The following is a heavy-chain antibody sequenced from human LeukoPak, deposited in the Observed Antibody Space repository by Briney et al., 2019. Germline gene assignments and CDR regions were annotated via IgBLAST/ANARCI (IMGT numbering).Heavy chain of an antibody. CDR3: ARRGYGSGTYYFDS. D-gene: IGHD3-10*01. CDR2: INPGDSET. CDR1: GCSFTSYW. Sequence: GESLKISCNGSGCSFTSYWIGWVRQMPGRGLEWMGIINPGDSETTYSPSFHGQVTISADKSISTAYLQWSSLKASDTAMYYCARRGYGSGTYYFDSWGQGTLVTVSS. V-gene: IGHV5-51*01. J-gene: IGHJ4*02.